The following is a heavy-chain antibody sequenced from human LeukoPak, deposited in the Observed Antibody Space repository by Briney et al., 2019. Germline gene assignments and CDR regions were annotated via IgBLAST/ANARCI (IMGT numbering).Heavy chain of an antibody. V-gene: IGHV1-8*01. D-gene: IGHD3-16*02. CDR2: MNPNSGNT. CDR3: ARRDYDYVWGSYRHLYFDY. CDR1: GYTFTSYD. Sequence: GASVKVSCKASGYTFTSYDINWVRQATGQGLEWMGWMNPNSGNTGYAQKFQGRVTMTRNTSISTAYMELSSLRSEDTAVYYCARRDYDYVWGSYRHLYFDYWGQGTLVTVSS. J-gene: IGHJ4*02.